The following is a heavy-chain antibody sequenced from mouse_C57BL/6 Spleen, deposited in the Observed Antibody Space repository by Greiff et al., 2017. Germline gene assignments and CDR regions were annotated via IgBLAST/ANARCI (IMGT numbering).Heavy chain of an antibody. D-gene: IGHD2-4*01. J-gene: IGHJ2*01. V-gene: IGHV3-6*01. Sequence: ESGPGLVKPSQSLSLTCSVTGYSITSGYYWNWIRQFPGNKLEWMGYIGYDGSNNYNPSLKNRISITRDTSKNQFFLKLNSVTTEDTATYYCARGYYDYEDYFDYWGQGTTLTVSS. CDR1: GYSITSGYY. CDR3: ARGYYDYEDYFDY. CDR2: IGYDGSN.